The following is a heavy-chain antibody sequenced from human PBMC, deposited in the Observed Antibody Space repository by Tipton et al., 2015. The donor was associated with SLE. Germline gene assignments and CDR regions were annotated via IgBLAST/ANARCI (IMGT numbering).Heavy chain of an antibody. CDR1: GGSISSRDYF. Sequence: TLSLTCTVSGGSISSRDYFWGWIRQPPGKGLEWIGCVTSRGATYTRTFYNPSLKSRVTISVDTPVMRLSRTVNSLTAADTAMYHCGTLGWGHDYWGQGTLVTVSS. CDR3: GTLGWGHDY. CDR2: VTSRGATYTRT. J-gene: IGHJ4*01. V-gene: IGHV4-39*07. D-gene: IGHD3-16*01.